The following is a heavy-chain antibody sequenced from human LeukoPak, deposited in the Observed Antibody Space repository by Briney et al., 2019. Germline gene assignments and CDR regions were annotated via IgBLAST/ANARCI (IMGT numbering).Heavy chain of an antibody. CDR1: GGSISSYY. V-gene: IGHV4-4*07. CDR2: IYTSGST. Sequence: PSETLSLTCTVSGGSISSYYWSWIRQPAGKGLEWIGRIYTSGSTNYNPSLKSRVTISVDTSKNQFSLKLSSVTAADTAVYYCARDRSPITMIVVVRHTGWFDPWGQGTLVTVSS. CDR3: ARDRSPITMIVVVRHTGWFDP. D-gene: IGHD3-22*01. J-gene: IGHJ5*02.